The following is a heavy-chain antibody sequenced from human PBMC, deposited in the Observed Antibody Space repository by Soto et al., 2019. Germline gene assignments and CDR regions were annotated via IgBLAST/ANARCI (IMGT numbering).Heavy chain of an antibody. V-gene: IGHV5-10-1*01. CDR3: ARLAMWSRYSSGGFDY. Sequence: GGVLKISLKGSGYSFTQDLVSWGRQKPGKGLEWMGRIDPSDSYTNYSPSFQGHVTISTDKSISTAYLQWSSLKASDTAMYYCARLAMWSRYSSGGFDYWGQGTLVTVSS. CDR2: IDPSDSYT. CDR1: GYSFTQDL. D-gene: IGHD6-19*01. J-gene: IGHJ4*02.